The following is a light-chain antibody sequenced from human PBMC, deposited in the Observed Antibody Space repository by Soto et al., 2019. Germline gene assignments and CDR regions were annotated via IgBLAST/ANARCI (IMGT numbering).Light chain of an antibody. V-gene: IGLV1-40*01. J-gene: IGLJ1*01. CDR3: QSSDSRLSGSDV. CDR1: SSNIGAGYD. CDR2: GDS. Sequence: QSVLTQPPSGSGAPGQRVTISCTGSSSNIGAGYDVNWYQQLPGTAPKLLIFGDSNRPSGVPDRFSGSKSGTSASLAITGLQAADEDDYYCQSSDSRLSGSDVFGTGTKVTVL.